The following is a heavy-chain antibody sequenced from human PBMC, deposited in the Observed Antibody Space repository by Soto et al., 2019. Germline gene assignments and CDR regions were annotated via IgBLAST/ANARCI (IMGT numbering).Heavy chain of an antibody. CDR1: GGSISSYY. J-gene: IGHJ6*02. CDR3: ALQGCVPLRGLVDV. CDR2: VHHSWGS. V-gene: IGHV4-59*03. Sequence: QVQLQESGPGLVKPSETLSLSCTVSGGSISSYYWSWFRQSPGKRMEWIGYVHHSWGSSYDPSLPRRVSISLDMAKSQFSLKVTSVTATAPAVYYCALQGCVPLRGLVDVWGQGTTVTVSS. D-gene: IGHD4-4*01.